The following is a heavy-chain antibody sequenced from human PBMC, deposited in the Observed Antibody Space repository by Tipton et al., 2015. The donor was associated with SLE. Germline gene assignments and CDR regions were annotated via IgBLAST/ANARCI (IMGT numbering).Heavy chain of an antibody. CDR3: ARDISEVGATTPYDAFDI. CDR1: GGSISSYY. J-gene: IGHJ3*02. D-gene: IGHD1-26*01. Sequence: TLSLTCTVSGGSISSYYWSWIRQPAGKGLEWIGRIYTSGSTNYNPSLKSRVTMSVDTSKNQFSLKLSSVTAADTAVYYCARDISEVGATTPYDAFDIWGQGTMVTVSS. CDR2: IYTSGST. V-gene: IGHV4-4*07.